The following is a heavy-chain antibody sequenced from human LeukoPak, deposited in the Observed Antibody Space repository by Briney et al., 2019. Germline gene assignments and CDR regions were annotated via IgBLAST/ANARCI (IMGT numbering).Heavy chain of an antibody. J-gene: IGHJ3*02. CDR1: GGSISSGGYS. D-gene: IGHD1-26*01. CDR3: ARSQVEVLPSLIVGATGAFDI. V-gene: IGHV4-31*03. Sequence: SETLSLTCTVSGGSISSGGYSWSWIRQHPGKGLEWIGYIYYSGSTYYNPSLKSRVTISVDTSKNQFSLKLSSVTAADTAVYYCARSQVEVLPSLIVGATGAFDIWGQGTMVTVSS. CDR2: IYYSGST.